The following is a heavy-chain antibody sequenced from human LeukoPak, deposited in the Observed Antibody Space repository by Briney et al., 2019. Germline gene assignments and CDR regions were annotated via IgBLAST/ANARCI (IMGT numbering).Heavy chain of an antibody. J-gene: IGHJ4*02. CDR3: AKDLGYCSGGSCYHFDY. CDR1: GFTFSSYG. CDR2: ISYDGSNK. Sequence: PGGSLRLSCAASGFTFSSYGMHWVRQAPGKGLEWVAVISYDGSNKYYADSVKGRFTISRDNSKNTLYLQMNSLRAEDTAVYYCAKDLGYCSGGSCYHFDYWGREPWSPSPQ. D-gene: IGHD2-15*01. V-gene: IGHV3-30*18.